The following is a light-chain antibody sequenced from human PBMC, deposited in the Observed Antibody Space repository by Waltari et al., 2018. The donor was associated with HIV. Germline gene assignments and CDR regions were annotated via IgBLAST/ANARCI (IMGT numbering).Light chain of an antibody. CDR3: SSYAPTNNFYVL. CDR1: SSDIGGYNY. V-gene: IGLV2-8*01. CDR2: EVT. J-gene: IGLJ2*01. Sequence: QSALTQPPSASGSPGQSVTISCTGTSSDIGGYNYVSWYQQHPGKAPKLIMTEVTKRPSGVPVRVSGSKSGNAASLTDSGLQAEDEAHYYCSSYAPTNNFYVLFGGGTALTVL.